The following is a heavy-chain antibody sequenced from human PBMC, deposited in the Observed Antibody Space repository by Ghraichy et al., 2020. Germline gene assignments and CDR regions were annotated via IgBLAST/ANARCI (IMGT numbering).Heavy chain of an antibody. CDR2: ILTSGYL. J-gene: IGHJ6*02. CDR1: GFTFSSHG. Sequence: GGSLRLSCAASGFTFSSHGMSWVRQAPGKGLEWVSSILTSGYLFYADSVKGRFTISRDNARNSLYLEMSSLRAEDTAVYYCGRDKGAGAGTLAWGAPKTGLLHYHYGMAVWGQGTRVTVS. D-gene: IGHD6-19*01. CDR3: GRDKGAGAGTLAWGAPKTGLLHYHYGMAV. V-gene: IGHV3-21*01.